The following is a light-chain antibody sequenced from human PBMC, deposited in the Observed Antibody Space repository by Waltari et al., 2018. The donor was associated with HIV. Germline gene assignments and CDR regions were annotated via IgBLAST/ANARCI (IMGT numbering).Light chain of an antibody. CDR3: CSYAGSSSFRV. CDR1: SSDVGGYNYVSWNY. Sequence: QSALTQPRSVSGSPGQSVTISCTGSSSDVGGYNYVSWNYVSWYQKHPGKAPKFILYEVSNRPSGCPDRFSGAKSDNAASLTISGLQVEDEADYCCCSYAGSSSFRVFGTGTKVSVL. CDR2: EVS. J-gene: IGLJ1*01. V-gene: IGLV2-11*01.